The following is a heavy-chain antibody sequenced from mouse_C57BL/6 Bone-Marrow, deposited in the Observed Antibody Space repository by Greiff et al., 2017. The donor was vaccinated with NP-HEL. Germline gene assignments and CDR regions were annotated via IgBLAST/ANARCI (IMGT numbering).Heavy chain of an antibody. V-gene: IGHV1-18*01. J-gene: IGHJ2*01. CDR2: INPNNGGT. D-gene: IGHD1-1*01. Sequence: EVKLQESGPELVKPGASVKIPCKASGYTFTDYNMDWVKQSHGKSLEWIGDINPNNGGTIYNQKFKGKATLTVDKSSSTAYMELRSLTSEDTAVYYCARSSLITTVVHFDYGGRGTTLTVTA. CDR3: ARSSLITTVVHFDY. CDR1: GYTFTDYN.